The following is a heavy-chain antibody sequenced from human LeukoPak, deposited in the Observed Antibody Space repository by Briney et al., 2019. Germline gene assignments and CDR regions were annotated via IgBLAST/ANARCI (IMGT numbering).Heavy chain of an antibody. J-gene: IGHJ4*02. D-gene: IGHD6-6*01. CDR1: GFTFSSYW. CDR3: ARFRGFGYSSSSGY. CDR2: FISEGSST. Sequence: PGGSLRLSCAASGFTFSSYWLHWVRQAPGKGLVWDSRFISEGSSTSYADSVKGRFTISRDNAKNTLYLQMNSLRAEDTAVYYCARFRGFGYSSSSGYWGQGTLVTVSS. V-gene: IGHV3-74*01.